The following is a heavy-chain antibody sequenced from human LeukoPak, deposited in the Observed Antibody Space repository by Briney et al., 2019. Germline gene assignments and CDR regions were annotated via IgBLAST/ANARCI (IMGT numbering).Heavy chain of an antibody. J-gene: IGHJ3*02. CDR2: ISGSGGST. D-gene: IGHD5-24*01. Sequence: GGSLRLSCAASGFTFSSYAMSWVRQAPGKGLDWVSGISGSGGSTYYADSVKGRFTISRDNSKNTLYLQMNSLRAEDTAVYYCAKARRVGNIRDAFDIWGQGTMVIVSS. CDR1: GFTFSSYA. V-gene: IGHV3-23*01. CDR3: AKARRVGNIRDAFDI.